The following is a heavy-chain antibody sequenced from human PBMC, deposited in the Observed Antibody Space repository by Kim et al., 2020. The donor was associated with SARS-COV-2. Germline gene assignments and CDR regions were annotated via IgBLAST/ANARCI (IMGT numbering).Heavy chain of an antibody. Sequence: STNYSPSLKSRVTISVDTSKSQFSLKLSSVTAADTAVYYCARAMGGAFDIWGQGTMVTVSS. CDR3: ARAMGGAFDI. J-gene: IGHJ3*02. D-gene: IGHD3-16*01. V-gene: IGHV4-59*01. CDR2: ST.